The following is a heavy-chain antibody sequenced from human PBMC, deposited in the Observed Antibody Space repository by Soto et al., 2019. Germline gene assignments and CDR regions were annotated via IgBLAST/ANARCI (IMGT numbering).Heavy chain of an antibody. J-gene: IGHJ4*02. Sequence: PGGSLRLSCAASGFTFSSYAMSWVRQAPGKGLEGVSAISGSGGSTYYADSVKGRFTISRDNSKNTLYLQMNSLRAEDTAVYYCAKFGMATTKRSPPYYIDYWGQGALVTVSS. CDR1: GFTFSSYA. CDR3: AKFGMATTKRSPPYYIDY. CDR2: ISGSGGST. D-gene: IGHD1-1*01. V-gene: IGHV3-23*01.